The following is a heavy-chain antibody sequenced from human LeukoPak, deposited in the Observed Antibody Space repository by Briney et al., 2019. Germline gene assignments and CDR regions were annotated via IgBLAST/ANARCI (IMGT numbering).Heavy chain of an antibody. J-gene: IGHJ3*02. Sequence: ASETLSLTCTVSGYSISSGYYWGWIRQPPGKGLEWIGSIYHSGSTYYNPSLKSRVTISVDTSKNQFSLKLSSVTAADTAVYYCARYSYGHTYAFDIWGQGTMVTVSS. CDR1: GYSISSGYY. D-gene: IGHD5-18*01. V-gene: IGHV4-38-2*02. CDR3: ARYSYGHTYAFDI. CDR2: IYHSGST.